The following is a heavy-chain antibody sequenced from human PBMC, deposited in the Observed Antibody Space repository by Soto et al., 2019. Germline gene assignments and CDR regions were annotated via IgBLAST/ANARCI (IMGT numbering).Heavy chain of an antibody. D-gene: IGHD3-16*02. J-gene: IGHJ4*02. Sequence: EAHLVESGGGLVQAGGSLRLSCAASGPTFSGYWFHWVRQAPGKGLVWVSHINADGTTTKYADSVKGRFTVSRDNAYNTLYLQMNSLRAEDTALYHCAKDHRPLQLRLGELSPLDCDSWGQGTLVTVSS. V-gene: IGHV3-74*01. CDR1: GPTFSGYW. CDR2: INADGTTT. CDR3: AKDHRPLQLRLGELSPLDCDS.